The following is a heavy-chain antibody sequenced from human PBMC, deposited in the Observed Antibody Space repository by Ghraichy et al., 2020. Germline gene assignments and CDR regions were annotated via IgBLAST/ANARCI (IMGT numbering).Heavy chain of an antibody. D-gene: IGHD4-17*01. CDR1: GFTFSSYA. CDR3: ARGLGNYGDNHDY. Sequence: GGSLRLSCAASGFTFSSYAMHWVRQAPGKGLEWVAVISYDESNKYYADSVKGRFTISRDNSKSTQYLQMNSLRADDTAVYYCARGLGNYGDNHDYWGEGTLVTVS. V-gene: IGHV3-30-3*01. CDR2: ISYDESNK. J-gene: IGHJ4*02.